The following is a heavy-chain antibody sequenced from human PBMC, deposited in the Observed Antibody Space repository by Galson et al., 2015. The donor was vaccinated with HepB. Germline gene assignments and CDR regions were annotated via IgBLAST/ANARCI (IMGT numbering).Heavy chain of an antibody. V-gene: IGHV3-48*01. D-gene: IGHD3-3*01. J-gene: IGHJ5*02. CDR3: ARDSRATFGEPNWFDP. Sequence: SLRLSCAASGFTFSRYNMNWVRQVPGKGLEWISYISATSSTIEYADAVKGRFTISRDNAKNSLLLQMSSLRAEDTAVYYCARDSRATFGEPNWFDPWGQGTLV. CDR1: GFTFSRYN. CDR2: ISATSSTI.